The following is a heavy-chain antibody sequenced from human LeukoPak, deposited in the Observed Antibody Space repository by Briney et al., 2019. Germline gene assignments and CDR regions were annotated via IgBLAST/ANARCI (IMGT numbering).Heavy chain of an antibody. J-gene: IGHJ4*02. CDR2: INHSGST. CDR3: ARGRRNTMIVVANLRAFDY. D-gene: IGHD3-22*01. V-gene: IGHV4-34*01. Sequence: PSETLSLTCAVYGGSFSGYYWSWIRQPPGKGLEWIGEINHSGSTNYNPSLKSRVTISVDTSKNQFSLKLSSVTAADTAVYYCARGRRNTMIVVANLRAFDYWGQGTLVTVSS. CDR1: GGSFSGYY.